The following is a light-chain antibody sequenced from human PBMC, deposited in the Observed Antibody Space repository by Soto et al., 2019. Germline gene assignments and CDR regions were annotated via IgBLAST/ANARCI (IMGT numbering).Light chain of an antibody. CDR1: RSVFAY. CDR2: IES. Sequence: EIVLTQSPATLSLSPGERATLSCRASRSVFAYLPWYHRKPGQAPRLLIYIESNRATGIPARFSGSGSGTDFTLTISSLEPEDFAVYYCQQRSNWPWTFGQGTKVEIK. V-gene: IGKV3-11*01. J-gene: IGKJ1*01. CDR3: QQRSNWPWT.